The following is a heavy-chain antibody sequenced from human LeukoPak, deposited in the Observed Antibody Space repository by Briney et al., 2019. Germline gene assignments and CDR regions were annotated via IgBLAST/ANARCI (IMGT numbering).Heavy chain of an antibody. V-gene: IGHV3-23*01. CDR3: AKDGAMASVDY. D-gene: IGHD5-24*01. CDR2: INGGGGAT. Sequence: GGSLRLSCAASGFTFSGSAMSWVRQPPGKGLEWLSAINGGGGATYYADSVKGRFTISRNNSKNTLYLQMNSLRAEDTAVYYCAKDGAMASVDYWGQGTLVTVSS. J-gene: IGHJ4*01. CDR1: GFTFSGSA.